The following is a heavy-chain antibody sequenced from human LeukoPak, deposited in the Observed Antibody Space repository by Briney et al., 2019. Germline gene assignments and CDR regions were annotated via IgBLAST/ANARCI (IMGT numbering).Heavy chain of an antibody. V-gene: IGHV1-2*02. CDR3: ARYSSSPWAFDI. D-gene: IGHD6-13*01. J-gene: IGHJ3*02. CDR1: GYTFTGYY. Sequence: ASVKVSCKASGYTFTGYYMHWVRQAPGQGLEWMGWTNPNSGGTNYAQKFQGRVTMTRDTSISTAYMELSRLRSDDTAVYYCARYSSSPWAFDIWGQGTMVTVSS. CDR2: TNPNSGGT.